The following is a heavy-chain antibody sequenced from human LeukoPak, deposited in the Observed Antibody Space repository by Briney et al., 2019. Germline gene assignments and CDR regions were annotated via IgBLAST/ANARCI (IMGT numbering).Heavy chain of an antibody. CDR2: ISSSSSYI. CDR1: RFTFSSYS. J-gene: IGHJ4*02. D-gene: IGHD3-22*01. V-gene: IGHV3-21*01. Sequence: GGSLRLSFAASRFTFSSYSMNWVRQAPGKGLEWVSSISSSSSYIYYADSVKGRFTISRDNAKNSLYLQMNSLRAEDTAVYYCARVISPYYDSSGYLDYWGQGTLVTVSS. CDR3: ARVISPYYDSSGYLDY.